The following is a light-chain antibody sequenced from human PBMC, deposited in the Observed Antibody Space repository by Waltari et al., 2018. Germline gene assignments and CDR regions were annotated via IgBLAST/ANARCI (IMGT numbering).Light chain of an antibody. CDR2: DTS. V-gene: IGKV3-20*01. Sequence: EIVLTQSPGTLSLSPGERATLSCRASQSVSRSLAWYQQKPGQAPRLVIYDTSNRATGIPDRFSGSGSGTDFSLTISRLEPEDVAVYFCQHYVRLPATFGQGTKVEIK. CDR1: QSVSRS. CDR3: QHYVRLPAT. J-gene: IGKJ1*01.